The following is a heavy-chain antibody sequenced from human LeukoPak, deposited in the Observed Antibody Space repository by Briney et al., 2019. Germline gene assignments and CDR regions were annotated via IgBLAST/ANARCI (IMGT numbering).Heavy chain of an antibody. CDR2: IHYDGSNK. V-gene: IGHV3-30*02. Sequence: GGSLRLSCAASGFTFSNYGMHWVRQAPGKGLDWVAFIHYDGSNKYYADSVKGRFTISRDDSKNTLYLQMNSLRAEDTAVYYCAKDSAFYYIDVWGKGTTVIISS. J-gene: IGHJ6*03. D-gene: IGHD3-10*01. CDR3: AKDSAFYYIDV. CDR1: GFTFSNYG.